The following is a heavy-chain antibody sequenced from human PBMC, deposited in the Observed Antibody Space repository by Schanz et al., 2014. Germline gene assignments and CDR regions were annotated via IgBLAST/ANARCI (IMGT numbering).Heavy chain of an antibody. V-gene: IGHV1-69*08. Sequence: QVHLVQSGAEVKKPGSSVKVSCKASGGTFSTYTISWIRQAPGQGLEWMGRIIPVLAIADYAQKFQGRVTITADKSTSTASMELSSLRSEDTAVYYCARDGVDAAAGGNYWGQGTLVTVSS. J-gene: IGHJ4*02. CDR3: ARDGVDAAAGGNY. D-gene: IGHD6-13*01. CDR1: GGTFSTYT. CDR2: IIPVLAIA.